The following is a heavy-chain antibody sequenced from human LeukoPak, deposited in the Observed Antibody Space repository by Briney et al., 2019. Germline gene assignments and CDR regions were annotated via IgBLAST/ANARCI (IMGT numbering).Heavy chain of an antibody. CDR3: AKDQPGYSSGFDAFDI. D-gene: IGHD6-19*01. J-gene: IGHJ3*02. CDR2: IRYDGSNK. Sequence: PGGSLRLSCAASGFTLGSYGMHWVRQAPGKGLEWVAFIRYDGSNKYYADSVKGRFTIPRDDSKNTLYLQMNSLRAEDTAVYYCAKDQPGYSSGFDAFDIWGQGTMVTVSS. V-gene: IGHV3-30*02. CDR1: GFTLGSYG.